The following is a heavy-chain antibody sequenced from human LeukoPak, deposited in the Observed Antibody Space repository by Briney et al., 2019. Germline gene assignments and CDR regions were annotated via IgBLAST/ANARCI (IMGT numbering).Heavy chain of an antibody. V-gene: IGHV4-59*08. D-gene: IGHD3-22*01. CDR2: IYYSGST. CDR3: ANLDSSGSHAFDI. CDR1: GGSISSYY. J-gene: IGHJ3*02. Sequence: SETLSLTCTVSGGSISSYYWGWLRQPPGKGLEWIGYIYYSGSTNYNPSLKSRVTISVDTSKNQFSLKLRSVTAADTAVYYCANLDSSGSHAFDIWGQGTMVTVSS.